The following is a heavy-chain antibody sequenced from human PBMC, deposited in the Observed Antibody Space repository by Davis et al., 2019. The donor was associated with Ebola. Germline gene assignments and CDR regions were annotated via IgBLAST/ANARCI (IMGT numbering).Heavy chain of an antibody. Sequence: LRPSCTVSGGSISRGGSYWTWIRQHPGKGLEWIGYIYSSGSTYYKPSLKSRVTISLDTSKNQFSLNLYSVTAADTAVYYCARDLRYDRSGYDYYFYMDVWGKGTTVTVSS. J-gene: IGHJ6*03. CDR1: GGSISRGGSY. V-gene: IGHV4-31*03. CDR2: IYSSGST. CDR3: ARDLRYDRSGYDYYFYMDV. D-gene: IGHD3-22*01.